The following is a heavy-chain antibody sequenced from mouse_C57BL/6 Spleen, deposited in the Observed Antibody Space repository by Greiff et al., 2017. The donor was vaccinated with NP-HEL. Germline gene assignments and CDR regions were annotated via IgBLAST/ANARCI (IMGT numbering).Heavy chain of an antibody. CDR1: GYAFSSSW. V-gene: IGHV1-82*01. J-gene: IGHJ4*01. Sequence: QVQLQQSGPELVKPGASVKISCKASGYAFSSSWMNWVKQRPGKGLEWIGRIYPGDGDTNYNGKFKGKATLTADKSSSTAYMQLSSLTSEDSAVYFCARVGLGLYYAMDYWGQGTSVTVSS. CDR2: IYPGDGDT. D-gene: IGHD4-1*01. CDR3: ARVGLGLYYAMDY.